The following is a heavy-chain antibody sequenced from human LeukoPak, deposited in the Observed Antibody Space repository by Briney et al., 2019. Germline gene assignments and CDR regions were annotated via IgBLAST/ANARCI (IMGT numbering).Heavy chain of an antibody. Sequence: PGGSLRLSCAASGFTVSSNYMSWVRQAPGKGLEWVSVIYSGGSTYYADSVKGRFTISRDKSKNTLCLQMNSLRAEDTAVYYCARAPIWFGETSMDVWGKGTTVTISS. CDR3: ARAPIWFGETSMDV. CDR2: IYSGGST. D-gene: IGHD3-10*01. J-gene: IGHJ6*03. CDR1: GFTVSSNY. V-gene: IGHV3-66*01.